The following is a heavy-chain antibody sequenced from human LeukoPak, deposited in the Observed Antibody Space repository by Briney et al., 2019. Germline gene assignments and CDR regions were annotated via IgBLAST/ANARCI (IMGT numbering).Heavy chain of an antibody. D-gene: IGHD3-10*01. CDR3: ARPSSHGWFGELLYWKGPGYYMDV. Sequence: PSEPLSLSCTVSGGSISSSSYYWGWIRQPPRKGLEWIGSIYYSGSTYYNPSLKSRVTISVDTSKNQFSLKLSSVTAADTAVYYCARPSSHGWFGELLYWKGPGYYMDVWGKGTTVTISS. CDR2: IYYSGST. CDR1: GGSISSSSYY. V-gene: IGHV4-39*01. J-gene: IGHJ6*03.